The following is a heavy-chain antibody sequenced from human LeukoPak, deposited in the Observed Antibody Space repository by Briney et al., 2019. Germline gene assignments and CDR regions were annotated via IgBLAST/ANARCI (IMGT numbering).Heavy chain of an antibody. Sequence: GGSLRLSCAASGFNVSTSYMSWVRQFPGMRLEWDSVLYSGGNTYYIDSVKGRFTISRDNSKNTLFLQLNSLRGEDTAIYYCARGSNYMDVWGKGTTVTVSS. D-gene: IGHD3-10*01. CDR1: GFNVSTSY. CDR3: ARGSNYMDV. V-gene: IGHV3-53*01. CDR2: LYSGGNT. J-gene: IGHJ6*03.